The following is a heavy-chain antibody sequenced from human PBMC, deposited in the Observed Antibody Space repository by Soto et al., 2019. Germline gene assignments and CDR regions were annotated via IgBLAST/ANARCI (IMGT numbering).Heavy chain of an antibody. CDR2: ISYDGSNK. Sequence: ESGGGVVQPGRSLRLSCAASGFTFSSYAMHWVRQAPGKGLEWVAVISYDGSNKYYADYVKGRFTISRDNSKNTRYLQMNSLRAEDTAVYYCARGGIAAYDGMDVWGQGTTVTVSS. CDR1: GFTFSSYA. D-gene: IGHD6-13*01. J-gene: IGHJ6*02. V-gene: IGHV3-30-3*01. CDR3: ARGGIAAYDGMDV.